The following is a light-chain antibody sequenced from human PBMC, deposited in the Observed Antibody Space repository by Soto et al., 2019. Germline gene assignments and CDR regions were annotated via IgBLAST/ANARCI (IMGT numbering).Light chain of an antibody. CDR2: DVS. CDR3: CSHAGFNTPYV. J-gene: IGLJ1*01. Sequence: QSVLTQPRSVSGSPGQSVTISCTGTSSDVSGYKYVSWYQQHPGKAPKVVIYDVSQRPSGVPDRFSGSTSGNAASLTISGLQAEDEADYYCCSHAGFNTPYVFATGTKVTVL. V-gene: IGLV2-11*01. CDR1: SSDVSGYKY.